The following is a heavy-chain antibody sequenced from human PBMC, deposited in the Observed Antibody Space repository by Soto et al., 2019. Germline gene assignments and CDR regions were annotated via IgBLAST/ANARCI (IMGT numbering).Heavy chain of an antibody. D-gene: IGHD2-2*03. J-gene: IGHJ4*02. CDR2: IYHSGST. CDR1: GGSISSSNW. V-gene: IGHV4-4*02. Sequence: PSETLSLTCAVSGGSISSSNWWSWVRQPPGKGLEWFGEIYHSGSTNYNPSLKSRVTISVDKSKNQFSLKLSSVTAADTAVYYCARKRADGYCSSTSCYWHYFDYWGQGTLVTVSS. CDR3: ARKRADGYCSSTSCYWHYFDY.